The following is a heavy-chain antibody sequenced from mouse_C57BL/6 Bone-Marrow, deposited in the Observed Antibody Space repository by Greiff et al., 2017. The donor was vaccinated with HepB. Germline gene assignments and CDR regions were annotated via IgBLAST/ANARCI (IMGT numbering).Heavy chain of an antibody. CDR3: ARRNYGSSPYYAMDY. Sequence: EVHLVESGGGLVQPGGSLKLSCAASGFTFSDYGMAWVRQAPRKGPEWVAFISNLAYSIYYADTVTGRFTISRENAKNTLYLEMSSLRSEDTAMYYCARRNYGSSPYYAMDYWGQGTSVTVSS. J-gene: IGHJ4*01. CDR2: ISNLAYSI. V-gene: IGHV5-15*01. CDR1: GFTFSDYG. D-gene: IGHD1-1*01.